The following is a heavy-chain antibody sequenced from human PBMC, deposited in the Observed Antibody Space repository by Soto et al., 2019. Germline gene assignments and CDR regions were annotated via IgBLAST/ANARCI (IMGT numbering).Heavy chain of an antibody. D-gene: IGHD2-2*01. Sequence: QVQLVEFGGGVVQPGRSLRLSCAASRFTFSNYGMHWVRQAPGKGLQWVALISFDGSTKYYADSVKGRFTISRDNSKNTLYLQMNSLRAEDTAVYYCARSPGYCSTTRCYGRDFAMDVWGQGTTVTVSS. CDR3: ARSPGYCSTTRCYGRDFAMDV. J-gene: IGHJ6*02. CDR2: ISFDGSTK. CDR1: RFTFSNYG. V-gene: IGHV3-30-3*01.